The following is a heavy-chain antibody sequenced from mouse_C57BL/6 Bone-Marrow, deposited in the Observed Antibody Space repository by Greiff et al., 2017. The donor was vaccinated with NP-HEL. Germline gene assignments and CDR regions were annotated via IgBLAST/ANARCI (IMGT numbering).Heavy chain of an antibody. CDR2: INPYNGGT. CDR1: GYTFTDYY. Sequence: EVQLQQSGPVLVKPGASVKMSCKASGYTFTDYYMNWVKQSHGKSLEWIGVINPYNGGTSYNQKFKGKATLTVDKSSSTAYMELNSLTSEDSAVYYCARMGVTPYYYAMDYWDQGTSVTVSS. V-gene: IGHV1-19*01. D-gene: IGHD2-2*01. CDR3: ARMGVTPYYYAMDY. J-gene: IGHJ4*01.